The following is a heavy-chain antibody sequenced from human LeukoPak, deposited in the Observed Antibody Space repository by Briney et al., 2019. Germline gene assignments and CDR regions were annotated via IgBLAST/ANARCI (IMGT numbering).Heavy chain of an antibody. CDR2: IDHSGTT. Sequence: PSETLSLTCVVYGGSFSGNYWSWIRQPPGKGLEWIGEIDHSGTTNYNPSLKSRVTMSVDTSKNQFSLMVSSVTAADTAVYYCATGRNGVVPAPILGVGPWYNYHYMDVWGKGTTVTVSS. CDR3: ATGRNGVVPAPILGVGPWYNYHYMDV. V-gene: IGHV4-34*01. CDR1: GGSFSGNY. D-gene: IGHD2-2*02. J-gene: IGHJ6*03.